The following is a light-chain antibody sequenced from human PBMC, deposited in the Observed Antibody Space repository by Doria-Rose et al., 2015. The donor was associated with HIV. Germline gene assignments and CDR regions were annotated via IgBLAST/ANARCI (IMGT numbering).Light chain of an antibody. V-gene: IGKV1-39*01. J-gene: IGKJ4*01. CDR3: QQSYSTPLT. Sequence: MTQSPSSLSASVGDRVTITCRASQSTGSFLNWYQQKPGKAPKLLIYAASSLQNVVPSRFSGSGSGTDFTLTISSLQPEDFATYFCQQSYSTPLTFGGGTKVEIK. CDR1: QSTGSF. CDR2: AAS.